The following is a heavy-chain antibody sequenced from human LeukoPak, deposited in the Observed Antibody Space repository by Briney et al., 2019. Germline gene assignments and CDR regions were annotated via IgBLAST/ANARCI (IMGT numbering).Heavy chain of an antibody. CDR2: ISYDGSKK. D-gene: IGHD1-26*01. CDR3: ARDVGWEPMAYYFDY. V-gene: IGHV3-30*03. CDR1: GFTFSSFG. Sequence: PGGSLRLSCAASGFTFSSFGIHWVRQAPGKGLEWVAVISYDGSKKYYADSVKGRFTISRDNSKNTLYLQMNSLRTEDTAVYYCARDVGWEPMAYYFDYWGQGTLVTVSS. J-gene: IGHJ4*02.